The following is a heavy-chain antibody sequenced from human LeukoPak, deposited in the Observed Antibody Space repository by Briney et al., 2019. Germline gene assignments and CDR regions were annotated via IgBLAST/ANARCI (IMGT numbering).Heavy chain of an antibody. CDR3: AKARGTVVPPFDY. D-gene: IGHD3-22*01. Sequence: PGGSLRLSCAASRFTFSSYAMGWVRQAPGKGLEWVSGISGSGGSTYYADSVKGRFTISRDNSKNTLYLQMNSLRAEDTAVYYCAKARGTVVPPFDYWGQGTLVTVSS. CDR2: ISGSGGST. CDR1: RFTFSSYA. J-gene: IGHJ4*02. V-gene: IGHV3-23*01.